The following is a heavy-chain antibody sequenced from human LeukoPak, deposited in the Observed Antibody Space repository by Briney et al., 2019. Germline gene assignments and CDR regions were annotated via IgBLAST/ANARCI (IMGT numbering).Heavy chain of an antibody. CDR3: ARVSSGWIDY. CDR1: GYTFTGYY. J-gene: IGHJ4*02. V-gene: IGHV1-24*01. CDR2: FDPEDGET. D-gene: IGHD6-19*01. Sequence: GASVKVSCKASGYTFTGYYMHWVRQAPGKGLEWMGGFDPEDGETIYAQKFQGRVTMTEDTSTDTAYMELSSLRSDDTAVYYCARVSSGWIDYWGQGTLVTVSS.